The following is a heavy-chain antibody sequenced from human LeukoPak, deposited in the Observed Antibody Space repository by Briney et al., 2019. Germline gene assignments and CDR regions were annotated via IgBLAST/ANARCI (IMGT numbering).Heavy chain of an antibody. CDR1: GFTFSTYA. CDR2: ISDNGGYT. J-gene: IGHJ4*02. CDR3: GCRGKYYDSGGYHN. D-gene: IGHD3-22*01. Sequence: GGSLRLSCAASGFTFSTYAMSWVRQAPGKGLEWVSTISDNGGYTYYADSVKSRFTVSRYNSRKTLHLQMDSLRAEDTAVYYCGCRGKYYDSGGYHNWGQGTLVTVSS. V-gene: IGHV3-23*01.